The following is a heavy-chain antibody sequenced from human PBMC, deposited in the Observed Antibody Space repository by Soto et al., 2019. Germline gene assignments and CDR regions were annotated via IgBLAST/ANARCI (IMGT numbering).Heavy chain of an antibody. D-gene: IGHD3-10*01. CDR1: GFSLSSFW. J-gene: IGHJ6*03. V-gene: IGHV3-74*01. CDR3: TRGLTGIRGVNYMGV. CDR2: INTEATST. Sequence: GGSLRLSCEASGFSLSSFWMHWVRQAPGKGLMWVARINTEATSTTYADSVKGRFTISRDNAKNTLYLQMSGLRAEDTAMYYCTRGLTGIRGVNYMGVWGKGTLVTVSS.